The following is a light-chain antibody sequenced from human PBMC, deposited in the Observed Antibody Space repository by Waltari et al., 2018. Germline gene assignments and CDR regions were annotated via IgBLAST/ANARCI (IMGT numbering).Light chain of an antibody. CDR1: SNDIGSYNF. CDR3: FSYAGSNSFA. V-gene: IGLV2-23*02. CDR2: DVS. J-gene: IGLJ2*01. Sequence: QSALTQPASVSGSPGQSITVSCIGTSNDIGSYNFVSWFQQHPGRAPKLMIYDVSERPLGVSIRFSCSKSGNTASLTISGLQAEDEADYYCFSYAGSNSFAFGGGTRVTVL.